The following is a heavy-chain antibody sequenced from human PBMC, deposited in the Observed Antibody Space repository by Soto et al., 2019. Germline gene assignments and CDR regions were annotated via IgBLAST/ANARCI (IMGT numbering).Heavy chain of an antibody. CDR2: INAGNGNT. V-gene: IGHV1-3*01. Sequence: ASLKVSCKASGYPFTSYAINWVRQAPGQRLEWMGWINAGNGNTKYSQKFQGRVTITRDTSASTAYMELSSLRSEDTAVYYCARAWVVVTAPDYWGQGTLVTVSS. CDR3: ARAWVVVTAPDY. CDR1: GYPFTSYA. J-gene: IGHJ4*02. D-gene: IGHD2-21*02.